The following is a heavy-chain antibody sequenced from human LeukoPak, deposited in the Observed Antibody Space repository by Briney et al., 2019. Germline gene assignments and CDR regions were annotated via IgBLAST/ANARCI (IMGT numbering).Heavy chain of an antibody. D-gene: IGHD3-16*01. CDR3: ARGFGYYFDY. J-gene: IGHJ4*02. Sequence: GGSLRLSCAASGFTFTTYWMNWVRQAPGRGLEWVANINQDGSATYYVDSMKGRFTISRDNAKNSLYLQMNSLRAEDTAVYYCARGFGYYFDYWGQGTLVTVSS. CDR1: GFTFTTYW. CDR2: INQDGSAT. V-gene: IGHV3-7*01.